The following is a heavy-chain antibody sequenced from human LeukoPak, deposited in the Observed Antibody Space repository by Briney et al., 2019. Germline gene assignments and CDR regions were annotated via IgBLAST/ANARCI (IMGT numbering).Heavy chain of an antibody. CDR1: GFTFNTFG. CDR3: AKRMGPSIAATDLDY. V-gene: IGHV3-30*18. CDR2: ISYDGSNK. D-gene: IGHD6-13*01. Sequence: GRSLRLSCAASGFTFNTFGMNWVRQAPGKGLEWVAVISYDGSNKHYADSVKGRFTISRDNSKNTLFLQLNSLRAEDTAVYYCAKRMGPSIAATDLDYWGQGTLVTVSS. J-gene: IGHJ4*02.